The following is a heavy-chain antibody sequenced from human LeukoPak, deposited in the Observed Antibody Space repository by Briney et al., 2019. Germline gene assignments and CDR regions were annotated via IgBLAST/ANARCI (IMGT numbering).Heavy chain of an antibody. J-gene: IGHJ4*02. CDR1: GFTFSSYA. Sequence: HPGGSLRLSCAASGFTFSSYAMSWVRQAPGKGLEWVSVIYSGGSTYYADSVKGRFTISRDNSKNTLYLQMNSLRAEDTAVYYCARVMALVDYWGQGTLVTVSS. CDR2: IYSGGST. D-gene: IGHD4/OR15-4a*01. CDR3: ARVMALVDY. V-gene: IGHV3-66*01.